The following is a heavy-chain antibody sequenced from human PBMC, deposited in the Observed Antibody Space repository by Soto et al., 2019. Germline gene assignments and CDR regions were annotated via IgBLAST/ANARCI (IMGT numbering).Heavy chain of an antibody. Sequence: AGGSLRLSCAASGFTFSSYAMSWVRQAPGKGLEWVSTISGSGVSTYYADSVKGRFIISRDNSKNTLYVQMNSLRAEDTAMYYCANHRGYSGYDYPSAFDSWGQGTLVTVSS. CDR1: GFTFSSYA. CDR3: ANHRGYSGYDYPSAFDS. CDR2: ISGSGVST. D-gene: IGHD5-12*01. V-gene: IGHV3-23*01. J-gene: IGHJ5*01.